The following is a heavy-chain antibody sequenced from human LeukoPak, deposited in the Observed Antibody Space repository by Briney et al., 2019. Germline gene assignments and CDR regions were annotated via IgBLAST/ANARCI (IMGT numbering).Heavy chain of an antibody. V-gene: IGHV4-34*01. CDR2: INHSGST. D-gene: IGHD4-17*01. J-gene: IGHJ4*02. Sequence: YPSETLSLICAVYGGSFSGYYWSWIRQPPGKGLEWIGEINHSGSTNYNPSLKSRVTISVDTSKNQFSLKLSSVTAADTAVYYCARGQLKSVTLWYWGQGTLVTVSS. CDR1: GGSFSGYY. CDR3: ARGQLKSVTLWY.